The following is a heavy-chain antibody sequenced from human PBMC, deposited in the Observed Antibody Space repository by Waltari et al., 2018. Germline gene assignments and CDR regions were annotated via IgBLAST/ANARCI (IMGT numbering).Heavy chain of an antibody. CDR1: GFTFSNAW. D-gene: IGHD1-26*01. J-gene: IGHJ3*02. V-gene: IGHV3-15*01. Sequence: EVQLVESGGGLVKPGGSLILSCAASGFTFSNAWMSWVRHAPGKGLEWVGRIKSKTDGGTTDYAAPVKGRFTISRDDSKNTLYLQMNSLKTEDTAVYYCTTDSGGWSGAFDIWGQGTMVTVSS. CDR2: IKSKTDGGTT. CDR3: TTDSGGWSGAFDI.